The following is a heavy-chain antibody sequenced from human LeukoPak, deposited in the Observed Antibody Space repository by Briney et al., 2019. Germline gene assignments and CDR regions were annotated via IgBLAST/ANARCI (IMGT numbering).Heavy chain of an antibody. D-gene: IGHD1-26*01. CDR2: MNPNSGNT. CDR1: GYTFTSYD. Sequence: ASVKVSCKASGYTFTSYDINWVRQATGQGLEWMGWMNPNSGNTGYAQKFQGRVTMTRNTSISTAYMELSSLKASDTAMYFCARREVGAPTYWGQGTLVTVSS. J-gene: IGHJ4*02. CDR3: ARREVGAPTY. V-gene: IGHV1-8*01.